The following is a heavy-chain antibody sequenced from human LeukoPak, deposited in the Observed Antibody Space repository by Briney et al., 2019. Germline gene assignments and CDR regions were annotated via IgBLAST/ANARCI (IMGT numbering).Heavy chain of an antibody. CDR3: ARDIRGGDSPFDY. CDR2: IRYDGSNK. V-gene: IGHV3-30*02. J-gene: IGHJ4*02. CDR1: GFTFSTYG. D-gene: IGHD2-21*01. Sequence: GGSLRLSRAASGFTFSTYGMHWVRQAPGKGLEWVAFIRYDGSNKYYADSVKGRFTISRDNSKNTLYLQMNSLRAEDTAVYYCARDIRGGDSPFDYWGQGTLVTVSS.